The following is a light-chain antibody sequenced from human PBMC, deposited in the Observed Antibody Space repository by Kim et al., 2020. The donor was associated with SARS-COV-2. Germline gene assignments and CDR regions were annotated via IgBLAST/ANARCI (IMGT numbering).Light chain of an antibody. CDR2: DTS. V-gene: IGKV3-11*01. Sequence: SPGERATPSCRARQIVDIYLAWYQQKPGQAPRLLIYDTSNRATGIPARFSGSGSGTDFTLTISSLEPEDFAVYYCQQRKHWPPITFGQGTRLEIK. J-gene: IGKJ5*01. CDR1: QIVDIY. CDR3: QQRKHWPPIT.